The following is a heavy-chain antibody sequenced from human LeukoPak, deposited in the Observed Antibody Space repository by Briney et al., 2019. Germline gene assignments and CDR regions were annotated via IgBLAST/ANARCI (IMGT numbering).Heavy chain of an antibody. V-gene: IGHV3-30*04. CDR2: ISYDGSNK. CDR3: ARDRAYDFWSGYPDY. J-gene: IGHJ4*02. D-gene: IGHD3-3*01. CDR1: GFTFSSYA. Sequence: GRSLRLSCAASGFTFSSYAMHWVRQAPGKGLEWVAVISYDGSNKYYADSVKGRFTISRDNSKNTLYLQMNSLRAEDTAVYYCARDRAYDFWSGYPDYWGQGTLVTVSS.